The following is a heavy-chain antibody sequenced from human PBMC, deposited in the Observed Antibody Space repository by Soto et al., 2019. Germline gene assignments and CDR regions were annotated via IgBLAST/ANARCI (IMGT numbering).Heavy chain of an antibody. J-gene: IGHJ3*02. CDR1: GFTFSSYA. V-gene: IGHV3-23*01. D-gene: IGHD3-22*01. CDR2: ISGSGGST. Sequence: EVQLLESGGGLVQPGGSLRLSCAASGFTFSSYAMSWVRQAPGKGLEWVSAISGSGGSTYYADSVKGRFTISRDNSKNTLYLQMNSLRAEDTAVYYCAKDPDYDSSGYYVDAFDIWGQGTMVTVSS. CDR3: AKDPDYDSSGYYVDAFDI.